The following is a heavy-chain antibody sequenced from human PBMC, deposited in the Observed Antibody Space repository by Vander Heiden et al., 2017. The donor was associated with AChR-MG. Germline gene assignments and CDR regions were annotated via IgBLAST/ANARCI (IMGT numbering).Heavy chain of an antibody. Sequence: QVQLVQSGAEVKKPGSSVKVSCKASGGTFSSYAISWVRQAPGQGLEWMGGIIPIFGTANYAQKFQGRVTITADKSTSTAYMELSSLRSEDTAVYYCARGLSGSCYRLYYYGMDVWGQGTTVTVSS. J-gene: IGHJ6*02. V-gene: IGHV1-69*06. CDR1: GGTFSSYA. CDR2: IIPIFGTA. D-gene: IGHD2-15*01. CDR3: ARGLSGSCYRLYYYGMDV.